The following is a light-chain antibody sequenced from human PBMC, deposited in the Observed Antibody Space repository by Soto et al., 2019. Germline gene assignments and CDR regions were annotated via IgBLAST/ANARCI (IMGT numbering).Light chain of an antibody. CDR1: QSVRTTY. CDR3: QLYGSSRWT. CDR2: GAS. V-gene: IGKV3-20*01. J-gene: IGKJ1*01. Sequence: EIVLTQSPDTLSSSPGERLTLSCRASQSVRTTYLAWYQHKPGQAPRLLIYGASTRATSIPDRFSGSRSGTDFTLTISRLEPEDFAVYFCQLYGSSRWTFGQGTKVDIK.